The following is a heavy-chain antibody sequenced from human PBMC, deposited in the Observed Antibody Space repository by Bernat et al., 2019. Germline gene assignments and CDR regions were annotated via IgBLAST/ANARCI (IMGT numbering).Heavy chain of an antibody. D-gene: IGHD5-24*01. Sequence: QVQLVESGGGLVKPGGSLRLSCAASGFTFSDYYMSWIRQAPGKGLDWVSYISSSSYTNYADSVKGRFTISRDNAKNSLYLQMNSLRAEDTAVYYCAGADPPLIATIAEAPKNWYFDLWGRGTLVTVSS. V-gene: IGHV3-11*06. J-gene: IGHJ2*01. CDR2: ISSSSYT. CDR1: GFTFSDYY. CDR3: AGADPPLIATIAEAPKNWYFDL.